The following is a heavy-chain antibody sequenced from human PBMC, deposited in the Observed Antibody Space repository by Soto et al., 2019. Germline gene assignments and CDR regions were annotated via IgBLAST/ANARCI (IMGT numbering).Heavy chain of an antibody. J-gene: IGHJ4*02. CDR3: ARDLCSSTSCYFG. V-gene: IGHV3-33*01. Sequence: HPGGSLRLSCAASGFTFSSYGMHWVRQAPGKGLEWVAVIWYDGSNKYYADSVKGRFTISRDNSKNTLYLQMNSLRAEDTAVYYCARDLCSSTSCYFGWGQGTLVTVSS. D-gene: IGHD2-2*01. CDR1: GFTFSSYG. CDR2: IWYDGSNK.